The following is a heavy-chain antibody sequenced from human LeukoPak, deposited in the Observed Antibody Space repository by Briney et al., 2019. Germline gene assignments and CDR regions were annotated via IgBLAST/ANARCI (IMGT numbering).Heavy chain of an antibody. Sequence: AASETVSSMASGYTFTVYYVHWERQAPGQGLEWMGVINPNRGRTNCARKFKGRVIMTRDSSISTAYMDLSSLISDDTAVYYGARVATRFGIAAYWGQGTVVTVSS. CDR2: INPNRGRT. D-gene: IGHD3-10*01. J-gene: IGHJ4*02. CDR3: ARVATRFGIAAY. CDR1: GYTFTVYY. V-gene: IGHV1-2*02.